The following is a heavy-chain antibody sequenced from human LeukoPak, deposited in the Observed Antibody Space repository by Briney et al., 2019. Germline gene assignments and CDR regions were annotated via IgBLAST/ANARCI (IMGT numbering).Heavy chain of an antibody. CDR1: GGTFSSYA. Sequence: ASVKVSCKASGGTFSSYAISWVRQAPGQGLEWMGGIIPIFGTANYAQKFQGRVTITADKSTSTAYMELSSLRSEDTAVYYCTRLGVAAAGLQREDIIDYWGQGTLVTVSS. CDR2: IIPIFGTA. J-gene: IGHJ4*02. D-gene: IGHD6-13*01. V-gene: IGHV1-69*06. CDR3: TRLGVAAAGLQREDIIDY.